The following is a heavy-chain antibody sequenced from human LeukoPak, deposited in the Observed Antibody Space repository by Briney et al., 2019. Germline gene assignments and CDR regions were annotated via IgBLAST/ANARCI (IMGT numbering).Heavy chain of an antibody. CDR3: AGGPGWAGNALDF. Sequence: SETLSLTCTVSGGSVSRYYWSWIRQSPGKGLEWIGYIYTCGRTDYNPSLKRRVTILVDTSKSQVLLILRSVTAADTAVYHCAGGPGWAGNALDFWSQGSLVTVSS. V-gene: IGHV4-4*09. CDR1: GGSVSRYY. CDR2: IYTCGRT. D-gene: IGHD6-19*01. J-gene: IGHJ4*02.